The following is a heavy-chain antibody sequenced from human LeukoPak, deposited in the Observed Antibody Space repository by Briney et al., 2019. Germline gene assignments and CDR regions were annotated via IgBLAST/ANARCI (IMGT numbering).Heavy chain of an antibody. CDR2: IYHSGST. J-gene: IGHJ4*02. D-gene: IGHD6-13*01. Sequence: SETLSLTCTVSGGSISSYYWGWIRQPPGKGLEWIGSIYHSGSTYYNPSLKSRVTISVDTSRNQFSLKLSSVTAADTAVYYCARVTAAAGTGVDWGQGTLVTVSS. CDR3: ARVTAAAGTGVD. V-gene: IGHV4-38-2*02. CDR1: GGSISSYY.